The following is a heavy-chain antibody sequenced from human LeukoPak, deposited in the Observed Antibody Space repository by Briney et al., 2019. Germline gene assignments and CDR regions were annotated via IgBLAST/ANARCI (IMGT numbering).Heavy chain of an antibody. CDR3: ARDQRRDGYSVDY. V-gene: IGHV1-69*04. CDR1: GGTFSSYA. J-gene: IGHJ4*02. D-gene: IGHD5-24*01. Sequence: SVKVSCKASGGTFSSYAISWVRQAPGQGLEWVGRIIPILGIANYAQKFQGRVTITADKSTSTAYMELSSLRSEDTAVYYCARDQRRDGYSVDYWGQGTLVTVSS. CDR2: IIPILGIA.